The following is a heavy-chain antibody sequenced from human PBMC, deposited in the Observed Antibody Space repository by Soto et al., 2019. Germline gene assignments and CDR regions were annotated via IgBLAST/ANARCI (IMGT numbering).Heavy chain of an antibody. CDR1: GFTFTSSA. CDR3: AADRYCSGGSCYYYYYYYGMDV. D-gene: IGHD2-15*01. Sequence: SVKVSCKASGFTFTSSAVQWVRQARGQRLEWIGWIVVGSGNTNYAQKFQERVTITRDMSTSTAYMELSSLRSEDTAVYYCAADRYCSGGSCYYYYYYYGMDVWGQGTTVTVSS. CDR2: IVVGSGNT. V-gene: IGHV1-58*01. J-gene: IGHJ6*02.